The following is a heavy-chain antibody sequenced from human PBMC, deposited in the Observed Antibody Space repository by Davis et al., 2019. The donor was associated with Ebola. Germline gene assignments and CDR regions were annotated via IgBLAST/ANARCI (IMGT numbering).Heavy chain of an antibody. Sequence: ASVKVSCKASGGTFSSYAISWVRQAPGQGLEWMGWINPHNGNTNYAQNVQGRVTMTTDTSTSTAYMEVGILRSDDTAVYYCARAQFPTTSDHWGQGTLVTVS. D-gene: IGHD1-1*01. CDR1: GGTFSSYA. CDR2: INPHNGNT. V-gene: IGHV1-18*01. J-gene: IGHJ4*02. CDR3: ARAQFPTTSDH.